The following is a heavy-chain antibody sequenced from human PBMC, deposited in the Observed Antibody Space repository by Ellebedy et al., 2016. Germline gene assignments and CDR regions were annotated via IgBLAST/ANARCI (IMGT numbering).Heavy chain of an antibody. CDR1: GDSVSSNSAA. Sequence: LRLSCAISGDSVSSNSAAWNWIRQSPSRGLEWLGRTYYRSKWYNDYAVSVKSRITINPDTSKNQFSLQLNSVTPEDTAVYYCARDTIGYCTNGVCYPYWYFDLWGRGTLVTVSS. CDR2: TYYRSKWYN. V-gene: IGHV6-1*01. CDR3: ARDTIGYCTNGVCYPYWYFDL. D-gene: IGHD2-8*01. J-gene: IGHJ2*01.